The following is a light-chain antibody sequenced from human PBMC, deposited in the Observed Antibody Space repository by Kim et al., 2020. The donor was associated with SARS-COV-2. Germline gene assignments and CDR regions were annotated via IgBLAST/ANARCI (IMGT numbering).Light chain of an antibody. J-gene: IGLJ2*01. Sequence: SSELTQDPAVSVALGQTVRITCQGDSLRSYYASWYQQKPGQASVLVIFGKNNRPSGNPERFSGSRSGNTASLTINGAQAEDEADYYCNSRDSSGFHLVFG. CDR2: GKN. CDR1: SLRSYY. CDR3: NSRDSSGFHLV. V-gene: IGLV3-19*01.